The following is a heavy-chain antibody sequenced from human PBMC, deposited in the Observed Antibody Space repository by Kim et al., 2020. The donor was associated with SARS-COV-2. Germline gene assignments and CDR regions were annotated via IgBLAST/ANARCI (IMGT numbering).Heavy chain of an antibody. J-gene: IGHJ6*02. CDR1: GFTFSSYG. D-gene: IGHD1-26*01. CDR3: ARAGIVGATTVMDV. Sequence: GGSLRLSCAASGFTFSSYGMHWVRQAPGTGLEWVAVIWYDGSNKYYADSVKGRFTISRDNSKNTLYLQMNSLRAEDTAVYYCARAGIVGATTVMDVWGQG. CDR2: IWYDGSNK. V-gene: IGHV3-33*01.